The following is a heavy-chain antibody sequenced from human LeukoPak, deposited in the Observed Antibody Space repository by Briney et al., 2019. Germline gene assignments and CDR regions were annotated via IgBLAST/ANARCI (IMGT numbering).Heavy chain of an antibody. CDR3: AKSQTAYDYADDFDY. CDR2: ISWNSGSI. J-gene: IGHJ4*02. Sequence: GRSLRLSCAASGFTFDDYAMHWVRQAPGKGLEWVSGISWNSGSIGYADSVKGRFTISRDNAKNSLYLRMNSLRAEDTALYYCAKSQTAYDYADDFDYWGQGTLVTVSS. V-gene: IGHV3-9*01. CDR1: GFTFDDYA. D-gene: IGHD4-17*01.